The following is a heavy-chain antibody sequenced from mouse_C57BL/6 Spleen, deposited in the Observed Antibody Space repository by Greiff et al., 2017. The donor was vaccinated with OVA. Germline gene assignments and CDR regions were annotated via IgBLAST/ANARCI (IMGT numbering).Heavy chain of an antibody. V-gene: IGHV1-55*01. CDR3: ARYYYDSSDEAMDY. CDR2: IYPGSGST. D-gene: IGHD1-1*01. Sequence: QVQLQQPGAELVKPGASVKMSCKASGYTFTSYWITWVKQRPGQGLEWIGDIYPGSGSTNYNEKFKSKATLTVDTSSSTAYMQHSSLTSEDSAVYYCARYYYDSSDEAMDYWGQGTSVTVSS. J-gene: IGHJ4*01. CDR1: GYTFTSYW.